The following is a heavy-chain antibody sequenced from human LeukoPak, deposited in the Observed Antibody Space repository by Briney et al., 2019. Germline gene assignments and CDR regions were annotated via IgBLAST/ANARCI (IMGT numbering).Heavy chain of an antibody. CDR3: AREGENWNDGRNAFDI. J-gene: IGHJ3*02. V-gene: IGHV1-2*02. Sequence: ASVKVSCKASGYTFTGYYMHWVRQAPGQGLEWMGWINPNSGGTNYAQKFQGRVTMTRDASISTAYMELSRLRSDDTAVYYCAREGENWNDGRNAFDIWGQGTMVTVSS. CDR2: INPNSGGT. CDR1: GYTFTGYY. D-gene: IGHD1-1*01.